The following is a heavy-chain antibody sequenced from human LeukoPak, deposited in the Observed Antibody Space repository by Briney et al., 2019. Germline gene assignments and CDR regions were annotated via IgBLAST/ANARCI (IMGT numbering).Heavy chain of an antibody. Sequence: ASVKVSCKASGGTFSSYAISWVRQAPGQGLEWMGWISAYNGNTNYAQKLQGRVTMTTDTSTSTAYMELRSLRSDDTAVYYCARDGDRYCSSTSCYPEGYWGQGTLVTVSS. D-gene: IGHD2-2*01. CDR1: GGTFSSYA. V-gene: IGHV1-18*01. CDR3: ARDGDRYCSSTSCYPEGY. CDR2: ISAYNGNT. J-gene: IGHJ4*02.